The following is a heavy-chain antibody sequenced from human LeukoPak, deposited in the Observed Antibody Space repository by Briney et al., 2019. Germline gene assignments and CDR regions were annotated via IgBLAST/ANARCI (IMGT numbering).Heavy chain of an antibody. J-gene: IGHJ2*01. D-gene: IGHD6-13*01. Sequence: GGSLRLSCAASGFTFSIYAMTWVRQAPGKGLEWVSSISGSDGSTYYADSVKGSFTISRENSKNTLYLQMNSLRAEDTAVYYCAKSASWFRYFDLWGRGTLVTVSS. CDR3: AKSASWFRYFDL. V-gene: IGHV3-23*01. CDR1: GFTFSIYA. CDR2: ISGSDGST.